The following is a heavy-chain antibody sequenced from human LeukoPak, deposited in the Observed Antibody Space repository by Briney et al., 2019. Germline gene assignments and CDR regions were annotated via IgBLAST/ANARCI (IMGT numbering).Heavy chain of an antibody. V-gene: IGHV3-73*01. J-gene: IGHJ6*02. CDR1: GFTFSGSA. CDR2: IRSKANSYAT. Sequence: GGSLRLSCAASGFTFSGSAMHWVRQASGKGLEWVGRIRSKANSYATAYAASVKGRFTISRDDSKNTAYLQMNSLKTEDTAVYYCARDGTRYCSSTSCYSGYYYYGMDVWGQGTTVTVSS. D-gene: IGHD2-2*02. CDR3: ARDGTRYCSSTSCYSGYYYYGMDV.